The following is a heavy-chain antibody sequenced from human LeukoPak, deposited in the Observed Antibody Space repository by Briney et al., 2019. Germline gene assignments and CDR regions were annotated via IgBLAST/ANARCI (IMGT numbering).Heavy chain of an antibody. J-gene: IGHJ3*02. D-gene: IGHD3-22*01. Sequence: SGTLSLTCAVSGGSISSSNWWSWVRQHPGKGLEWIGYIYYSGSTYYNPSLKSRVTISVDTSKNQFSLKLSPVTAADTAVYYCARDGRASDSSGYYDDAFDIWGQGTMVTVSS. V-gene: IGHV4-4*02. CDR1: GGSISSSNW. CDR2: IYYSGST. CDR3: ARDGRASDSSGYYDDAFDI.